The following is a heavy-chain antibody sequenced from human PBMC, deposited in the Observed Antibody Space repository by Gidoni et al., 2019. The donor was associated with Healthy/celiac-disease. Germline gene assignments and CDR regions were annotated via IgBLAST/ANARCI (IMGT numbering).Heavy chain of an antibody. CDR3: ARARDEDIVVVPAAYFDY. D-gene: IGHD2-2*01. J-gene: IGHJ4*02. CDR1: GDSVPSHRSA. V-gene: IGHV6-1*01. CDR2: TYYRSKWYN. Sequence: QVQLQQSGPGLVKPSQTLSLTCSISGDSVPSHRSAWNWIRQSPSRGLEWLGRTYYRSKWYNDYAVSVKSRITINPDTSKNQFSLQLNSVTPEDTAVYYCARARDEDIVVVPAAYFDYWGQGTLVTVSS.